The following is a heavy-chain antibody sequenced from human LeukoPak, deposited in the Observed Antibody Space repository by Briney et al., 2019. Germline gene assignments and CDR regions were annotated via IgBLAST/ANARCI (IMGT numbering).Heavy chain of an antibody. CDR3: ARGASQRGYSYGYWYN. D-gene: IGHD5-18*01. CDR1: GYTFTSYD. Sequence: ASVKVSCKASGYTFTSYDINWVRQATGQGLEWMGWMNPNSGNTGYAQKFQGRVTMTRNTSISTAYMELSSLRSEDTAVYYCARGASQRGYSYGYWYNWGQGTLVTVSS. V-gene: IGHV1-8*01. J-gene: IGHJ4*02. CDR2: MNPNSGNT.